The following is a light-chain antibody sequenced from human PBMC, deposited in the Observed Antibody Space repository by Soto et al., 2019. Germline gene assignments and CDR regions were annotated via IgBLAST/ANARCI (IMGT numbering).Light chain of an antibody. J-gene: IGKJ2*01. Sequence: DIQMTQSPSTLSASVGDRVTITCRASQSISSWLAWYQQKPGKAPKLLIYKASSLESGVPSMFSGSGSGTEFTLTISSLQPDDFATYYCQQYNSYPVHFGQGTNLEIK. CDR3: QQYNSYPVH. CDR2: KAS. V-gene: IGKV1-5*03. CDR1: QSISSW.